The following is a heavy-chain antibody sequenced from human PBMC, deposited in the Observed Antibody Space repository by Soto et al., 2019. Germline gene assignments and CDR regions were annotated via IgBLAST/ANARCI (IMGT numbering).Heavy chain of an antibody. CDR3: ATVYASWAKYYYDNRDAFDI. CDR1: GYTLTELS. Sequence: VASVKVSCKVSGYTLTELSMHWVRQAPGKGLEWMGGFDPEDGETIYAQKFQGRVTMTEDTSTDTAYMELSSLRSEDTAVYYCATVYASWAKYYYDNRDAFDIWGQGTMVTVSS. V-gene: IGHV1-24*01. D-gene: IGHD3-22*01. J-gene: IGHJ3*02. CDR2: FDPEDGET.